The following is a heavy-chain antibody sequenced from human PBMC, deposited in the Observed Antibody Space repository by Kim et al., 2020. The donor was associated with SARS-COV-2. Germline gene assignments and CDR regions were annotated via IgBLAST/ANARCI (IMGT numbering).Heavy chain of an antibody. J-gene: IGHJ4*01. V-gene: IGHV3-30*04. CDR3: ARDSGAGEGNAHFDY. CDR1: GFTFSSYA. CDR2: ISYDGSNK. Sequence: GGSLRLSCAASGFTFSSYAMHWVRQAPGKGLEWVAVISYDGSNKYYADSVKGRFTISRDNSKNTLYLQMNSLRAEDTAVYYCARDSGAGEGNAHFDYWG. D-gene: IGHD7-27*01.